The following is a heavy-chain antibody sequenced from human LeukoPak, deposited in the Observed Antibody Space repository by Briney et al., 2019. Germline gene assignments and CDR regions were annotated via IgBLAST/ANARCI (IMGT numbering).Heavy chain of an antibody. D-gene: IGHD5-12*01. V-gene: IGHV4-61*10. CDR1: GNSISSGNYY. CDR2: IYYRGST. J-gene: IGHJ3*02. Sequence: PSQTLSLTCTVSGNSISSGNYYWSWVRQAAGKGLEWIGFIYYRGSTNYNPSLESRVTISVDTSKNRFSLKLSSVTAADTAVYYCARDRYSGYDGFGAFDIWGQGTMVTVSS. CDR3: ARDRYSGYDGFGAFDI.